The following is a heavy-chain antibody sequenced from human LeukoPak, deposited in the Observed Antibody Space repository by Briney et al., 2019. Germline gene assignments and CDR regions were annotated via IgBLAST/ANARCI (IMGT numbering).Heavy chain of an antibody. D-gene: IGHD6-19*01. Sequence: SETLSLTCTVSGGSISSYYWSWIRQPPGKGLEWIGYIYYSGSTNYNPPLKSRVTISVDTSKNQSSLKLSSVTAADTAVYYCARGPYSSGWFSGWFDPWGQGTLVTVSS. CDR2: IYYSGST. J-gene: IGHJ5*02. CDR3: ARGPYSSGWFSGWFDP. CDR1: GGSISSYY. V-gene: IGHV4-59*01.